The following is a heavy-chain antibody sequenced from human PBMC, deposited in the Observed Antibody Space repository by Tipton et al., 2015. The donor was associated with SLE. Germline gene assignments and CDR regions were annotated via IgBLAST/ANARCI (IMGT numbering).Heavy chain of an antibody. Sequence: TLSLTCTVSGGSISSSSYFWSWIRQPAGKGLEWIGHIYTSGGTNYNPSLKSRVTISVDTSKNQFSLKLSSVTAADTAVYYCARAPHIAFAFDIWGQGTMVTVSS. CDR1: GGSISSSSYF. CDR3: ARAPHIAFAFDI. CDR2: IYTSGGT. V-gene: IGHV4-61*09. D-gene: IGHD2-21*01. J-gene: IGHJ3*02.